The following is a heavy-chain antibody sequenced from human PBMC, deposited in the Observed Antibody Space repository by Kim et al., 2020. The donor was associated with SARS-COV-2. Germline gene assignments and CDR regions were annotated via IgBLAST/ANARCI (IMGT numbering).Heavy chain of an antibody. D-gene: IGHD3-10*01. CDR2: ISYDGSNK. Sequence: GGSLRLSCAASGFTFSSYAMHWVRQAPGKGLEWVAVISYDGSNKYYVDSVKGRFTISRDNSKNTLYLQMNSLRAEDTAVYYCARQGSGSYYNGYYFDYWGQGTLVTVSS. CDR1: GFTFSSYA. J-gene: IGHJ4*02. CDR3: ARQGSGSYYNGYYFDY. V-gene: IGHV3-30*04.